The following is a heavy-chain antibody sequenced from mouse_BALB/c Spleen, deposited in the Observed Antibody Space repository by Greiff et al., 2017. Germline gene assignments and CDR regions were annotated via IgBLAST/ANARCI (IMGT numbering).Heavy chain of an antibody. J-gene: IGHJ4*01. V-gene: IGHV1S81*02. Sequence: VKLQESGAELVKPGASVKLSCKASGYTFTSYYMYWVKQRPGQGLEWIGEINPSNGGTNFNEKFKSKATLTVDKSSSTAYMQLSSLTSEDSAVYYCTRGEYDYGSYAMDYWGQGTSVTVSS. CDR1: GYTFTSYY. CDR2: INPSNGGT. D-gene: IGHD2-4*01. CDR3: TRGEYDYGSYAMDY.